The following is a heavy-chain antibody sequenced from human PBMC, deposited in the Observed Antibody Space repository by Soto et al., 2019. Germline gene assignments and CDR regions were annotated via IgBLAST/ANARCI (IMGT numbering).Heavy chain of an antibody. CDR2: IIGSGGST. Sequence: GGSLRLSCAASGFTFSNFAMSWVRQAPGKGLEWVSGIIGSGGSTYYADSVKGRFTISRDNSKNTLYLQMNSLRAEDMAVYYCAREDLNGTDYWGQGTLVTVSS. CDR3: AREDLNGTDY. V-gene: IGHV3-23*01. CDR1: GFTFSNFA. J-gene: IGHJ4*02.